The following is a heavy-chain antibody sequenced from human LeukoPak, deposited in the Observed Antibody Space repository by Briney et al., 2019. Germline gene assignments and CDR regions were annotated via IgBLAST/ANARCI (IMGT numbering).Heavy chain of an antibody. J-gene: IGHJ6*02. CDR3: ARMSPPYCSGGSCYSGDYYYYGMDV. V-gene: IGHV3-30-3*01. CDR1: GFTFSSYA. CDR2: ISYDGSNK. Sequence: PGRSLRLSCAASGFTFSSYAMHWVRQAPGKGLEWVAVISYDGSNKYYADSVKGRFTISRDNSKNTLYLQMNSLRAEDTAVYYCARMSPPYCSGGSCYSGDYYYYGMDVWGQGTTVTVSS. D-gene: IGHD2-15*01.